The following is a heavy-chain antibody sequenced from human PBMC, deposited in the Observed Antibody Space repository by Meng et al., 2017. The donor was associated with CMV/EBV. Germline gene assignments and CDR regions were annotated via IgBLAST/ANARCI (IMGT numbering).Heavy chain of an antibody. Sequence: GESLKISCAASGFTFSSYWMHWVRQAPGKGLEWVSRINSDGSSTSYADSVKGRFTISRDNAKNTLYLQMNSLRAEDTAVYYCARPRGGIAVDWGQGTLVTVSS. J-gene: IGHJ4*02. CDR2: INSDGSST. CDR1: GFTFSSYW. D-gene: IGHD6-19*01. CDR3: ARPRGGIAVD. V-gene: IGHV3-74*01.